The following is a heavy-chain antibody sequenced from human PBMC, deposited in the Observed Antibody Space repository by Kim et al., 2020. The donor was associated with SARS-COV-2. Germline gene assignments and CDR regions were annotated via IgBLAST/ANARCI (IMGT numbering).Heavy chain of an antibody. CDR3: ASPHITMVRGEQRMMDV. V-gene: IGHV4-34*01. J-gene: IGHJ6*02. CDR1: GGSFSGYY. D-gene: IGHD3-10*01. Sequence: SETLSLTCAVYGGSFSGYYWSWIRQPPGKGLEWIGEINHSGSTNYNPSLKSRVTISVDTSKNQFSLKLSSVTAADTAVYYCASPHITMVRGEQRMMDVWGQGTTVTVSS. CDR2: INHSGST.